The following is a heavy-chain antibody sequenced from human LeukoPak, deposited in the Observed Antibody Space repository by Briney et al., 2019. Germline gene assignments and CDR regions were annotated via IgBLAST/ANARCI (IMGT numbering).Heavy chain of an antibody. Sequence: SQTLSLTCTVSGGSISSGDYYWGWLRQPPGPGLEWFGYIYYSGSTYYNPSLKSRVTISVDTSKNQFSLKLSSVTAADTAVYYCARPYAGIGDAFDIWGQGTMVTVSS. CDR3: ARPYAGIGDAFDI. CDR2: IYYSGST. CDR1: GGSISSGDYY. D-gene: IGHD2-8*01. J-gene: IGHJ3*02. V-gene: IGHV4-30-4*08.